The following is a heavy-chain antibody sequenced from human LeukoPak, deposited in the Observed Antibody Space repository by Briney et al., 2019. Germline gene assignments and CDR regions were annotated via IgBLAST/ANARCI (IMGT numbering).Heavy chain of an antibody. CDR2: ISGSGGST. CDR1: GFTFSSYA. Sequence: GGSLRLSCAASGFTFSSYAMSWVRQAPGKGLEWVSAISGSGGSTYYADSVKGRFTISRDNSKNTLYQQMNSLRAEDTAVYYCAKSSRYSSSFDAFDIWGQGTMVTVSS. CDR3: AKSSRYSSSFDAFDI. D-gene: IGHD6-13*01. V-gene: IGHV3-23*01. J-gene: IGHJ3*02.